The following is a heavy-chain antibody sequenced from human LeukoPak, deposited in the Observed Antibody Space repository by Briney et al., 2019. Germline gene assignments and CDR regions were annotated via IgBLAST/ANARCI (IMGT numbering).Heavy chain of an antibody. V-gene: IGHV1-46*01. CDR2: INPSFNPGVDVT. CDR1: GYTFSSYH. CDR3: ARAWESIAGHYFDY. Sequence: ASVKVSCKASGYTFSSYHIHWVRQAPGQGLEWMGRINPSFNPGVDVTSYAQKFQGRITMTRDISTNTVYMELSSLTSEDTAVYYCARAWESIAGHYFDYWGQGTLVTVSS. J-gene: IGHJ4*02. D-gene: IGHD1-26*01.